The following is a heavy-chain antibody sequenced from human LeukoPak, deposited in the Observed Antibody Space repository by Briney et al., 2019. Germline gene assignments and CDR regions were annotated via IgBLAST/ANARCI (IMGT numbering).Heavy chain of an antibody. V-gene: IGHV1-2*02. CDR1: GYRFTDYY. CDR2: INPNSGDT. D-gene: IGHD6-19*01. CDR3: AIASDWYYFDH. J-gene: IGHJ4*02. Sequence: ASVKVSCKAFGYRFTDYYIHWVRQAPGQGLEWMGWINPNSGDTNSAQKFQGRVTMTRDTSISTAYMELSRLKSDDTAVYYCAIASDWYYFDHWGQGTLVTVSS.